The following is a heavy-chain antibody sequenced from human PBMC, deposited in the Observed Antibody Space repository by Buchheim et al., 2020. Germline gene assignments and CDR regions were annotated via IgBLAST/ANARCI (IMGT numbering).Heavy chain of an antibody. CDR3: ARNRWLANYYYYGTDV. Sequence: QVQLVQSGAEVKKPGASVKVSCKASGYTFTSYAMHWVRQAPGQRLEWMGWINAGNGNTKYSQKFQGRVTITRDTSASTAYMELSSLRSEDTAVYYCARNRWLANYYYYGTDVWGQGTT. CDR1: GYTFTSYA. J-gene: IGHJ6*02. V-gene: IGHV1-3*01. CDR2: INAGNGNT. D-gene: IGHD6-19*01.